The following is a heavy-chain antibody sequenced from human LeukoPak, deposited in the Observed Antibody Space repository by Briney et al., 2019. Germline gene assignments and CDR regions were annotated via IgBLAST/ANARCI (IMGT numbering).Heavy chain of an antibody. CDR2: IFYTGNT. CDR3: SRHVNTFDY. Sequence: SETLSLTCSVSGGSISSRNHDGGWIRQPGGKGLEWIGSIFYTGNTYYNPCRRSRVTMSVDTSKNHFSLNLSSVTAAHMAVYYCSRHVNTFDYWGQGALLTVSS. CDR1: GGSISSRNHD. J-gene: IGHJ4*02. V-gene: IGHV4-39*01.